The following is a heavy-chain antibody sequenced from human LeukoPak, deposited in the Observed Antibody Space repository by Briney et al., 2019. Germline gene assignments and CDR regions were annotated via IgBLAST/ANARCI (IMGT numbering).Heavy chain of an antibody. Sequence: GGSLRLSCAASGFTFSNHAVHWVRQAPGEGLEYVSAISSNGSNTYYANSVKGRFTISRDNSKNTLYLQMGSLRVEDMAVYYCARDFGGSGSYVYYAMDVWGQGTTVTVSS. V-gene: IGHV3-64*01. J-gene: IGHJ6*02. D-gene: IGHD3-10*01. CDR1: GFTFSNHA. CDR3: ARDFGGSGSYVYYAMDV. CDR2: ISSNGSNT.